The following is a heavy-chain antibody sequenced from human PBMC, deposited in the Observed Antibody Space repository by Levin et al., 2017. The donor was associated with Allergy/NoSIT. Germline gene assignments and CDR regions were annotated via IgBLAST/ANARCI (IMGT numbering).Heavy chain of an antibody. V-gene: IGHV3-9*01. CDR1: GFTFDDYA. Sequence: SCAASGFTFDDYAMHWVRQAPGEGLEWVSGISWNSGSIGYADSVKGRFTISRDNAKNSLYLQMNSLRAEDTALYYCAKDSRRCVQGVMKFDPWGQGTLVTVSS. D-gene: IGHD3-10*02. CDR3: AKDSRRCVQGVMKFDP. CDR2: ISWNSGSI. J-gene: IGHJ5*02.